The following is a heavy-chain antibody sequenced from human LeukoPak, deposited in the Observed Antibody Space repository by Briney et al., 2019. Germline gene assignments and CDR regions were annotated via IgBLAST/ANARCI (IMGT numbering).Heavy chain of an antibody. D-gene: IGHD3-10*01. CDR1: GGSISSSSYY. V-gene: IGHV4-39*07. J-gene: IGHJ4*02. CDR2: IYYSGST. CDR3: ARARTLYYYGSGKYFDY. Sequence: SETLSLTCTVSGGSISSSSYYWGWIRQPPGKGLEWIGSIYYSGSTYYNPSLKSRVTISVDTSKNQFSLKLSSVTAADTAVYYCARARTLYYYGSGKYFDYWGQGTLVTVSS.